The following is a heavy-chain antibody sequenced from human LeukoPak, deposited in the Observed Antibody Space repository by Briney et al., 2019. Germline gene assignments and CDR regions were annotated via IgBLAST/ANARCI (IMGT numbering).Heavy chain of an antibody. CDR1: GGSISSYY. V-gene: IGHV4-59*01. D-gene: IGHD3-22*01. CDR2: IHYSGST. Sequence: PSETLSLTCTVSGGSISSYYWSWIRQPPGKGLEWIGYIHYSGSTNYNPSLKSRDTISVDTSKNQFSLKLSSVTAADTAVYYCARGGSGYRFDSWGQGTLVTVSS. CDR3: ARGGSGYRFDS. J-gene: IGHJ4*02.